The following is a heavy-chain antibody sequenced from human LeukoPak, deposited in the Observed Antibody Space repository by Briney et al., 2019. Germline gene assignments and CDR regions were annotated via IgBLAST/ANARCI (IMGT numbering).Heavy chain of an antibody. Sequence: ASVKVSCKASGYTFTGYFMHWVRQAPGQGLEWMGWINPNSGGTNYAQKFQGRVTMTRDTSISTAYMELSRLRSDDTAVYYCARAPRIAVAGTNYYYYYYMDVWGEGTTVTVSS. D-gene: IGHD6-19*01. J-gene: IGHJ6*03. CDR3: ARAPRIAVAGTNYYYYYYMDV. CDR1: GYTFTGYF. CDR2: INPNSGGT. V-gene: IGHV1-2*02.